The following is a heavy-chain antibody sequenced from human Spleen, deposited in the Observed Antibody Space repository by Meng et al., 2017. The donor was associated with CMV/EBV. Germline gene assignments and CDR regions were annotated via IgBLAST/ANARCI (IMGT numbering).Heavy chain of an antibody. J-gene: IGHJ5*02. D-gene: IGHD3-10*01. CDR3: TADHGSGRYS. V-gene: IGHV3-74*03. Sequence: EVQLLESGGDLVQPGGSLRLSCAASGFIFNTYWMHWVRKAPGKGLLWGSRINPDGRSTTYAESVKGRFTISRDNAKNTLYLQMNSLRDEDTAVYYCTADHGSGRYSWGQGTLVTVSS. CDR1: GFIFNTYW. CDR2: INPDGRST.